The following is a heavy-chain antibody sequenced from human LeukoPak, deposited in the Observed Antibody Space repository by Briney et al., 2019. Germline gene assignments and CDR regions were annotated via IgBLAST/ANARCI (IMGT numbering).Heavy chain of an antibody. CDR3: ARHRAYSSSSPFDY. D-gene: IGHD6-6*01. CDR1: GGSISSLY. V-gene: IGHV4-59*08. J-gene: IGHJ4*02. Sequence: KSSETLSLTCSVSGGSISSLYWSWIRQPPGKGLEWTGYIYYTGSTNYNPSLKSRVTMFVDMSKNQFSLRLSSVTAADSAVYYCARHRAYSSSSPFDYWGQGTLVTVSS. CDR2: IYYTGST.